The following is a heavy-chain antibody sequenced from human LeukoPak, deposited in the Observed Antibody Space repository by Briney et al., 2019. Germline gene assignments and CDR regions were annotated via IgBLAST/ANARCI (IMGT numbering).Heavy chain of an antibody. J-gene: IGHJ3*02. CDR2: ISGSGGST. V-gene: IGHV3-23*01. Sequence: PGGSLRLSCAASGFTFSSYAMSWVRQAPGKGLEWVSAISGSGGSTYYADSVKGRFTISRDNAKNSLYLQMNSLRAEDTAIYYCAREIYYYDSSGYYYPAGFDIWGQGTMVTVSS. CDR1: GFTFSSYA. CDR3: AREIYYYDSSGYYYPAGFDI. D-gene: IGHD3-22*01.